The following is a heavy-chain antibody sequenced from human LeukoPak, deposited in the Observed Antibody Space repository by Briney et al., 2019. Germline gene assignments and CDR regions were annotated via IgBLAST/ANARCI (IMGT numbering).Heavy chain of an antibody. V-gene: IGHV6-1*01. CDR1: GDSVSSNSAA. J-gene: IGHJ4*02. CDR3: ARGEGRGGSVAGLTLDY. CDR2: TYYRSKWYN. D-gene: IGHD6-19*01. Sequence: SQTLSLTCAISGDSVSSNSAAWNWIRQSPSRGLEWLGRTYYRSKWYNDYAVSVKSRITINPDTSKNLFSLQLNSVTPEDTAVYYCARGEGRGGSVAGLTLDYWGQGTLVTVSS.